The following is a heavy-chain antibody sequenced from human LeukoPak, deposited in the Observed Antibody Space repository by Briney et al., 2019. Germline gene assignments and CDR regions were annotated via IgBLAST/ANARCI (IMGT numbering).Heavy chain of an antibody. V-gene: IGHV3-21*01. CDR3: XXXXXXXELSPHVYYWYMDV. CDR2: ITSSSSYT. D-gene: IGHD3-16*02. J-gene: IGHJ6*03. Sequence: GGSLRLSCAASGFTFNSYHMNWVRQAPGKGLEWVPSITSSSSYTYYAESVKGRFTISRDNAENSLYLQMNSLRAEDTAVYYXXXXXXXXELSPHVYYWYMDVWGKGTTVTISS. CDR1: GFTFNSYH.